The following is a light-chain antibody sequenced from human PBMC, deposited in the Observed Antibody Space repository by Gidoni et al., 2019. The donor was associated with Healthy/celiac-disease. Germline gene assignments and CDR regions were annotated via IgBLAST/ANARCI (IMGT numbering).Light chain of an antibody. CDR3: QQSYSTLALT. V-gene: IGKV1-39*01. Sequence: DLQMTHSPSSLSASVGDRVTITFRASQSISSYLNWYQQKPGKAPKLLIYAGSSLQSGGPSRFSGSGSGTDVTLTISSLQPEDYATYYCQQSYSTLALTFGGGTKVEIK. J-gene: IGKJ4*01. CDR2: AGS. CDR1: QSISSY.